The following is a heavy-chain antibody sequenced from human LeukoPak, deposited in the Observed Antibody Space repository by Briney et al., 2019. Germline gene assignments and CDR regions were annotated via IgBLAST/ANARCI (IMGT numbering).Heavy chain of an antibody. CDR3: ARRDSSSYGMDV. V-gene: IGHV4-34*01. J-gene: IGHJ6*02. D-gene: IGHD6-6*01. CDR1: GGSFSGYY. Sequence: SETLPLTCAVYGGSFSGYYWSWIRQPPGKGLEWIGEINHSGSTNYNPSLKSRVTISVDTSKNQFSLKLSSVTAADTAVYYCARRDSSSYGMDVWGQGTTVTVSS. CDR2: INHSGST.